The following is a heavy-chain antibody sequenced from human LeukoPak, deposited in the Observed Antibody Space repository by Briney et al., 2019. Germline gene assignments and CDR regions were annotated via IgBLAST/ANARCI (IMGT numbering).Heavy chain of an antibody. CDR1: GYTLTELS. CDR2: FDPEDGET. Sequence: SVKVSCKVSGYTLTELSMHWVRQAPGKGLEWMGGFDPEDGETIYAQKFQGRVTMTEDTSTDTAYMELSSLRSEDTAVYYCATGNSSGWYGDYFDYWGQGTLVTVSS. CDR3: ATGNSSGWYGDYFDY. D-gene: IGHD6-19*01. J-gene: IGHJ4*02. V-gene: IGHV1-24*01.